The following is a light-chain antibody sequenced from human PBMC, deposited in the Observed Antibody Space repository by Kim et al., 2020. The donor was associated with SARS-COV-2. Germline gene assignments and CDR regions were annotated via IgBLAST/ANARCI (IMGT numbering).Light chain of an antibody. Sequence: EVVLTQSPATLSLSPGERATLSCRASQDVSVFLAWYQHKPGQAPRLLIYDTSDRATGIPARFSGSGSGTDFTLTISSLEPEDFGVYYCQQRASWPLTFGQGTRLEIK. CDR3: QQRASWPLT. V-gene: IGKV3D-11*01. J-gene: IGKJ5*01. CDR2: DTS. CDR1: QDVSVF.